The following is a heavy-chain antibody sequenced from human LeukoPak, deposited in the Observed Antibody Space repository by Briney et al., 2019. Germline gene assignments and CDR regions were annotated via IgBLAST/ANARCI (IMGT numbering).Heavy chain of an antibody. D-gene: IGHD1-1*01. Sequence: ASVKVSCKASGYTFTSYYMHWVRQAPGQGLEWMGWINPNSGGTNYAQMLQGRVTMTRDTSISTAYMELSRLRSDDTAVYYCATGTAIFYYYYYMDVWGKGTTVTVSS. CDR1: GYTFTSYY. CDR2: INPNSGGT. CDR3: ATGTAIFYYYYYMDV. J-gene: IGHJ6*03. V-gene: IGHV1-2*02.